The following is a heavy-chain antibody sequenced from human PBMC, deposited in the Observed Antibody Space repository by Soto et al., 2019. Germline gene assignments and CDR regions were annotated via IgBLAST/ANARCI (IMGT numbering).Heavy chain of an antibody. CDR1: GFTFRSYA. D-gene: IGHD1-1*01. CDR2: ISGSGADT. CDR3: AKVYKPSKNYYGIDV. J-gene: IGHJ6*01. Sequence: GGSLRLSCTASGFTFRSYAMNWVRQAPGKGLGWVSRISGSGADTDYTDSVKGRFTISRDNSKNTLYLLMDSLRPEDTAVYYCAKVYKPSKNYYGIDVWGQGTTVTVSS. V-gene: IGHV3-23*01.